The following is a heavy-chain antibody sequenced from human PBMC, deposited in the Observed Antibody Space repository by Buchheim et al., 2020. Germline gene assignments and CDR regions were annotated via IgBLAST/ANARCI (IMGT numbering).Heavy chain of an antibody. J-gene: IGHJ4*03. D-gene: IGHD6-19*01. CDR2: ISYDGKNK. CDR3: ATNAVAGHEGY. CDR1: GFPFSIYT. Sequence: VQVVESGGGVVQPGRSLRLSCGASGFPFSIYTMNWVRQAPGKGLEWVAVISYDGKNKDYAESVKGRFTISRDNSKHTVDLEMNSLRGDDTAVYYRATNAVAGHEGYWGQGT. V-gene: IGHV3-30*04.